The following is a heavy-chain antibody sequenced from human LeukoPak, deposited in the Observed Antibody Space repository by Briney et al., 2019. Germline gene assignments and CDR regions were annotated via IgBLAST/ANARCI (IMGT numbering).Heavy chain of an antibody. Sequence: ASVKVSCEASGYTFTSHGISWVRQAPGQGLEWMGWISAYNGNTNYARKLQGRVTMTTDTSTSTAYMELRSLRSDDTAVYYCARSTVTTNGMDVWGQGTTVTVSS. CDR1: GYTFTSHG. CDR2: ISAYNGNT. CDR3: ARSTVTTNGMDV. V-gene: IGHV1-18*01. D-gene: IGHD4-17*01. J-gene: IGHJ6*02.